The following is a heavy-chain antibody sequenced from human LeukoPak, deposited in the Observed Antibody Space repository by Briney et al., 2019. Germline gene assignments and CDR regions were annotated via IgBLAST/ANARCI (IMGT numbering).Heavy chain of an antibody. J-gene: IGHJ4*02. CDR1: GYIFTGYY. D-gene: IGHD3-9*01. V-gene: IGHV1-2*02. CDR2: INPNSGDT. CDR3: ARETYSNILTGTDY. Sequence: ASVKVSCKASGYIFTGYYMHWVRQAPGQGLEWMGWINPNSGDTNYAQKFQGRVTMTRDTSISTAYMELSRLRSDDTAVYYCARETYSNILTGTDYWGPGTLVTVSS.